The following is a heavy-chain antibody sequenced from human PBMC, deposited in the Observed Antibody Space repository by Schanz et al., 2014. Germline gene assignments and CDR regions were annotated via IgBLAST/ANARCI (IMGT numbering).Heavy chain of an antibody. J-gene: IGHJ2*01. Sequence: EVQLVESGGGLVQPGGSVRLSCAASGFTFSGYWMSWVRQAPGKGPEGLANGKQDGIEKYSLESVRGPFTISRDNAKMSLSLQRTSLRAEDTAVYYCATVGSETYSIYWYFDLWGRGTLVTVSS. CDR2: GKQDGIEK. V-gene: IGHV3-7*01. CDR1: GFTFSGYW. CDR3: ATVGSETYSIYWYFDL. D-gene: IGHD3-10*01.